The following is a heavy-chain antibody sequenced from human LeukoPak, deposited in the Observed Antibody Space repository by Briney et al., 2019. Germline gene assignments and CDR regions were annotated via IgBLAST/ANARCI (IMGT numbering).Heavy chain of an antibody. J-gene: IGHJ5*02. Sequence: SETLSLTCAVSGGSISSGGYPWSWIRQPPGKGLEWIGYIYHSGSTYYNPSLKSRVTISVDRSKNQFSLKLSSVTAADTAVYYCARGWGYCSSTSCRTKWNWFDPWGQGTLVTVSS. CDR1: GGSISSGGYP. CDR2: IYHSGST. V-gene: IGHV4-30-2*01. D-gene: IGHD2-2*01. CDR3: ARGWGYCSSTSCRTKWNWFDP.